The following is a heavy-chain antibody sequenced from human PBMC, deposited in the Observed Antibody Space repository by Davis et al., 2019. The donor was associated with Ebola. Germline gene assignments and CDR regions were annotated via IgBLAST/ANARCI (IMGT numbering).Heavy chain of an antibody. CDR1: GFTFSSYA. J-gene: IGHJ6*02. CDR3: ARALLGVNYYYYGMDV. CDR2: ISYDGSNK. V-gene: IGHV3-30-3*01. D-gene: IGHD2-8*02. Sequence: GGSLRLSCAASGFTFSSYAMHWVRQAPGKGLEWVAVISYDGSNKYYADSVKGRFTISRDNSKNTLYLQMNSLRAEDTAVYYCARALLGVNYYYYGMDVWGQGTTVTVSS.